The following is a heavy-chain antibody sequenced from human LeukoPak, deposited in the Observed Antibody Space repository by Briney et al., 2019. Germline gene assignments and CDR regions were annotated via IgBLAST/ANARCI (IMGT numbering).Heavy chain of an antibody. D-gene: IGHD3-22*01. Sequence: GALVKVSCKASRFTFTSYYLHWVRQAPGQGLEWLGIINPSGGSTAYAQKFQGRLTMTRDTSTSIVYMELTSLRSEDTAVYYCARAGDDRSGYYYFDYWGQGTLVTVSS. J-gene: IGHJ4*02. V-gene: IGHV1-46*01. CDR1: RFTFTSYY. CDR3: ARAGDDRSGYYYFDY. CDR2: INPSGGST.